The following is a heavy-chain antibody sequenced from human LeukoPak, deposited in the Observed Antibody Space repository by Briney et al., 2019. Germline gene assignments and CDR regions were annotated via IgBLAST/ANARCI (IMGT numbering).Heavy chain of an antibody. D-gene: IGHD5-12*01. CDR3: ASKSSGYGRTTYYYYGTDV. CDR1: GGTFSSYA. Sequence: SVKVSCKASGGTFSSYAISWVRQAPGQGLEWMGRIIPILGIANYAQKFQGRVTITADKSTSTAYMELSSLRSEDTAVYYCASKSSGYGRTTYYYYGTDVWGQGTTVTVSS. CDR2: IIPILGIA. V-gene: IGHV1-69*04. J-gene: IGHJ6*02.